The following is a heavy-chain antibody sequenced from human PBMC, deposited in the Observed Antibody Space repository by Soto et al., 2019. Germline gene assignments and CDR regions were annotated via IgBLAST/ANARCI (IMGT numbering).Heavy chain of an antibody. Sequence: KPSETLSLTCSVSGGSISGSYWSWIRQSPGKGLEWLGYVYYTGSTNYSPSLRSRVSISADTSKNEFSLRLSSVTAADTAVYFCARSVAVPGAHIDYWGQGTQVTVSS. CDR3: ARSVAVPGAHIDY. D-gene: IGHD6-19*01. CDR1: GGSISGSY. V-gene: IGHV4-59*01. CDR2: VYYTGST. J-gene: IGHJ4*02.